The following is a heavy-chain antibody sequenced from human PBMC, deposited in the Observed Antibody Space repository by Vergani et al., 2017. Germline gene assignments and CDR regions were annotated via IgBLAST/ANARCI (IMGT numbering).Heavy chain of an antibody. Sequence: QVQLVQSGAEVKKPGASVKVSCKASGYTFTSYYMHWVRQAPGQGLVWMGWINPNSGGTNYAQKFQGRVTMTRDTSISTAYMELSRLRSDDTAVYYCARSRGWGDWRYAFDIWGQGTMVTVSS. D-gene: IGHD3-16*01. CDR2: INPNSGGT. CDR3: ARSRGWGDWRYAFDI. V-gene: IGHV1-2*02. CDR1: GYTFTSYY. J-gene: IGHJ3*02.